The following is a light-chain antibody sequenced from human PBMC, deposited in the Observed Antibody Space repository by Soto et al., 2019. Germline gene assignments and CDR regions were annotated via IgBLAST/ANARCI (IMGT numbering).Light chain of an antibody. CDR3: QQTNSFPLT. CDR2: AAS. CDR1: QGISSY. J-gene: IGKJ4*01. V-gene: IGKV1-27*01. Sequence: DIQMTQSPSSLSASVGDRVTITCRASQGISSYLAWYQQKLGKVPKLLISAASTLQSGVPSRFSGSGSGTDFTLTISSLQPEDVATYYCQQTNSFPLTFGGGTKVEIK.